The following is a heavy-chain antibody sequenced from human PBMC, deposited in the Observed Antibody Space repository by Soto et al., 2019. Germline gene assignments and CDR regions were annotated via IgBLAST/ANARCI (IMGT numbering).Heavy chain of an antibody. Sequence: GASVKVSCKASGYTFTSYAMHCVRQAPGQRLEWMGWINAGNGNTKYSQKFQGRVTFTRDTSAGTVYMQLSSLTSEDTAVYYCARDDSGFSGSHYIDYFNYWGQGALVTVSS. J-gene: IGHJ4*02. CDR1: GYTFTSYA. CDR2: INAGNGNT. CDR3: ARDDSGFSGSHYIDYFNY. V-gene: IGHV1-3*01. D-gene: IGHD1-26*01.